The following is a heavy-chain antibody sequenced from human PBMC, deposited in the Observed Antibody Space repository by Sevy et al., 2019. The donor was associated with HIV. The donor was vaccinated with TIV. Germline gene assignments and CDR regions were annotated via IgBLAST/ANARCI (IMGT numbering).Heavy chain of an antibody. Sequence: GGSLRLSCTASGFTFSSAWMSWVRQAPGKGLEWVGRIKSEFDGGAIDYAAPVKGRFTISREDSKNTVYLQMNSLKTEDTAVYYCITDPAYRGYDEEVINYYFYGMDVWGQWTTVTDSS. V-gene: IGHV3-15*01. D-gene: IGHD5-12*01. CDR2: IKSEFDGGAI. CDR1: GFTFSSAW. CDR3: ITDPAYRGYDEEVINYYFYGMDV. J-gene: IGHJ6*02.